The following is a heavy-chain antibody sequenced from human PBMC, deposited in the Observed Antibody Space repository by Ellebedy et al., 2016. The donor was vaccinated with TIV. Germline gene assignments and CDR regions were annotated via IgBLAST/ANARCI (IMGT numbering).Heavy chain of an antibody. CDR3: AGATRDDSNNAFDI. D-gene: IGHD5-24*01. J-gene: IGHJ3*02. V-gene: IGHV3-30*04. CDR2: ISYDGSKD. Sequence: GGSLRLSCAASGFTFSTYAMYWVRQAPGKGLEWVAVISYDGSKDYKTDSVQGRFTISRDNSKNTRFLQMNSLRPEDTAVYWCAGATRDDSNNAFDIWGQGTMVTVSS. CDR1: GFTFSTYA.